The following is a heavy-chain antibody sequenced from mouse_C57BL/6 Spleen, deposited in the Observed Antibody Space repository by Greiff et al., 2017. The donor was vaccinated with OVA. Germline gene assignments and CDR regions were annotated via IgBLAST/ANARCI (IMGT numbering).Heavy chain of an antibody. CDR2: IYPGSGNT. CDR3: ARDDYDGREFAY. D-gene: IGHD2-4*01. Sequence: QVQLQQSGAELVRPGASVKLSCKASGYTFTDYYINWVKQRPGQGLEWIARIYPGSGNTYYNEKFKGKATLTAEKSSSTAYMQLSSLTSEDSAVYFCARDDYDGREFAYWGQGTLVTASA. V-gene: IGHV1-76*01. J-gene: IGHJ3*01. CDR1: GYTFTDYY.